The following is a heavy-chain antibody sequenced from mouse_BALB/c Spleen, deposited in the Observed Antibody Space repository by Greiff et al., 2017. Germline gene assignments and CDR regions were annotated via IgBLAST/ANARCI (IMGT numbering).Heavy chain of an antibody. CDR3: ARGLRGFAY. Sequence: DVKLQESGPGLVKPSQTVSLTCTVTGISITTGNYRWSWIRQFPGNKLEWIGYIYYSGTITYNPSLTSRTTITRDTSKNQFFLEMNSLTAEDTATYYCARGLRGFAYWGQGTLVTVSA. D-gene: IGHD1-1*01. J-gene: IGHJ3*01. CDR2: IYYSGTI. V-gene: IGHV3-5*02. CDR1: GISITTGNYR.